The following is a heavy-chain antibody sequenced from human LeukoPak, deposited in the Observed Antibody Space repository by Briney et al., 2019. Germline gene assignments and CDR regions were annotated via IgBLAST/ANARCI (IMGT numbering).Heavy chain of an antibody. D-gene: IGHD5-24*01. V-gene: IGHV4-59*01. J-gene: IGHJ3*02. CDR1: GGSISSYY. CDR3: ARDGYNAFDI. Sequence: ASETLSLTCTVSGGSISSYYWSWIRQPPGKGLEWIGYIYYSGSTNYNPSLKSRVTISVDTSKNQFSLKLGSVTAADTAVYYCARDGYNAFDIWGQGTMVTVSS. CDR2: IYYSGST.